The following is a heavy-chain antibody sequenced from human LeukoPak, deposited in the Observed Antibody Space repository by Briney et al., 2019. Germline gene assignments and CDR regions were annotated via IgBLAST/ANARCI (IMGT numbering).Heavy chain of an antibody. CDR1: GFTFSTYA. J-gene: IGHJ4*02. CDR3: RGVFWARLRVVYFDR. D-gene: IGHD3-3*01. CDR2: ISYDGRQK. Sequence: GRSQTLSCAASGFTFSTYAMHWVRQAPGKGLEWVAVISYDGRQKYYADSVKGRFTISRDNSKNTLFLQMNSLRDEDTAVYYCRGVFWARLRVVYFDRWGQGTLVTV. V-gene: IGHV3-30*14.